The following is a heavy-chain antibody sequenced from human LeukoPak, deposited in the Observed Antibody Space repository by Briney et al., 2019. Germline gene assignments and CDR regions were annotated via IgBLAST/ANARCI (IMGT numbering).Heavy chain of an antibody. D-gene: IGHD3-22*01. J-gene: IGHJ4*02. CDR1: GGSFSGYY. V-gene: IGHV4-34*01. CDR3: ARGGGYYSNYFDY. Sequence: ASETLSLTCAVHGGSFSGYYWSWIRQPPGKGLEWIGEINHSGSTNYNPSLKSRVTISVDTSKNQFSLKLSSVTAADTAVYYCARGGGYYSNYFDYWGQGTLVTVSS. CDR2: INHSGST.